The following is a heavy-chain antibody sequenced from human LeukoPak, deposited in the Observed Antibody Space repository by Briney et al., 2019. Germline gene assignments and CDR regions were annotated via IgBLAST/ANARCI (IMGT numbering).Heavy chain of an antibody. CDR1: GYTFTSYD. J-gene: IGHJ4*02. CDR2: MNPNSGNT. V-gene: IGHV1-18*01. CDR3: ARDSLSSRTV. Sequence: GASVKVSCKASGYTFTSYDINWVRQATGQGLEWMGWMNPNSGNTNYAQKLQGRVTMTTDTSTSTAYMELRSLRSDDTAVYYCARDSLSSRTVWGQGTLVTVSS. D-gene: IGHD3/OR15-3a*01.